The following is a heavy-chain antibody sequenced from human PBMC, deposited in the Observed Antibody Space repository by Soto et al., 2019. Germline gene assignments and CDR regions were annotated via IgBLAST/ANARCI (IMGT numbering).Heavy chain of an antibody. D-gene: IGHD3-16*01. V-gene: IGHV1-69*01. CDR2: IIPIFGKA. J-gene: IGHJ6*02. CDR1: GGTFSNYP. Sequence: QVQLVQSGAEVKKPGSSVKVSCKASGGTFSNYPITWVRRAPGQGLEWLGGIIPIFGKADYTQKFQGRVTITAEEPTSTAYMEISSLRSEDTAVYYCASGGEYYDENLPRYYFFGMHVWGPGTTVTVSS. CDR3: ASGGEYYDENLPRYYFFGMHV.